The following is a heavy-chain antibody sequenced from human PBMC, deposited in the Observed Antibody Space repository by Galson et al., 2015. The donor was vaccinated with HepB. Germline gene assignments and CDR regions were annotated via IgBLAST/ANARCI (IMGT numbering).Heavy chain of an antibody. J-gene: IGHJ4*02. V-gene: IGHV3-33*01. Sequence: SLRLSCAASGFTFSSHGMHWVRQAPGKGLEWVAVIWYDGSNKYYADSVKGRFTISRDNSKDTLSLQMNSLRVEDTAVYYCVRWGPDKSPDYWGQGTLVTVSS. CDR3: VRWGPDKSPDY. CDR1: GFTFSSHG. D-gene: IGHD3-16*01. CDR2: IWYDGSNK.